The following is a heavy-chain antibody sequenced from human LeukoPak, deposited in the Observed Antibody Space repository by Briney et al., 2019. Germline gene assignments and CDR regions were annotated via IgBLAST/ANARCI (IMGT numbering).Heavy chain of an antibody. J-gene: IGHJ4*02. CDR3: ARMGWELPTSVDY. V-gene: IGHV4-30-4*01. D-gene: IGHD1-26*01. CDR2: IYYSGST. Sequence: SETLSLTCTVSGGSISSGDYYWSWIRQPPGKGLEWIGYIYYSGSTYYNPSLKSRVTISVDTSKNQFSLKLSSVTAADTAVYYCARMGWELPTSVDYWGQGTLVTVSS. CDR1: GGSISSGDYY.